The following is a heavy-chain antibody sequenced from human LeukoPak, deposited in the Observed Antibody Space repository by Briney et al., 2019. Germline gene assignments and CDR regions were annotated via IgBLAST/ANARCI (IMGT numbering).Heavy chain of an antibody. CDR3: ARKRVGSDLDY. D-gene: IGHD1-26*01. J-gene: IGHJ4*02. V-gene: IGHV3-48*03. CDR2: ISTSGSTI. Sequence: PGGSLRLSCVASGFAFSSYEMNWVRQAPGKGLEWLSYISTSGSTIHYADSVKGRFTSSRGNARNSLYLQMSSLRAEDTAVYYCARKRVGSDLDYWGQGTLVTVSS. CDR1: GFAFSSYE.